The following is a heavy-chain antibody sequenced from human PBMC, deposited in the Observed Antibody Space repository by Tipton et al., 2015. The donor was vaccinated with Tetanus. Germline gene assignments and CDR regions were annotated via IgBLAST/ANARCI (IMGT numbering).Heavy chain of an antibody. CDR2: IFPADSDT. V-gene: IGHV5-51*01. CDR3: ARHGSIGARLNGFDS. Sequence: VQLVQSGAEVKKPGESLKISCKGSGYRFSSYWIGWVRQMPGRDLEWMGIIFPADSDTKYSPSFQGQVTFSADTSISTAYLQWSSLKPSDTAIYYCARHGSIGARLNGFDSWGQGTPVTVSS. CDR1: GYRFSSYW. J-gene: IGHJ5*01. D-gene: IGHD6-6*01.